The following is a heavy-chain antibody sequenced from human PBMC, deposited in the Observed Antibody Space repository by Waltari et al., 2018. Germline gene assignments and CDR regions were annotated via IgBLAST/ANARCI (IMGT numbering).Heavy chain of an antibody. D-gene: IGHD5-18*01. Sequence: QVQLVQSGAEVKKPGASVKVSCKASGYTFTSYDINWVRQATGQGLEWMGWMNPNSGNTGYAQKFQGRVTMTRNTSIGTAYMELSSLRSEDTAVYYCARTVWVQGTQSDWFDPWGQGTLVTVSS. CDR2: MNPNSGNT. CDR3: ARTVWVQGTQSDWFDP. CDR1: GYTFTSYD. V-gene: IGHV1-8*01. J-gene: IGHJ5*02.